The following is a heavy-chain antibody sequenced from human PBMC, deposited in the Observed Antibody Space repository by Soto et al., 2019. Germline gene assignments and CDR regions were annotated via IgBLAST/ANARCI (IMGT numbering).Heavy chain of an antibody. CDR2: VIPTLATA. V-gene: IGHV1-69*01. J-gene: IGHJ3*02. CDR3: ASDYGDSDAVDI. CDR1: GGPFNNHA. Sequence: QVQLVQSGAEVKKPGSSVKVSCKTSGGPFNNHAINWVRQAPGQGLEWVGLVIPTLATAGYAQKFQGRVTMTADEVTNTACIELSSLRSDDTGVYYCASDYGDSDAVDIWGQGTLVTVSS. D-gene: IGHD4-17*01.